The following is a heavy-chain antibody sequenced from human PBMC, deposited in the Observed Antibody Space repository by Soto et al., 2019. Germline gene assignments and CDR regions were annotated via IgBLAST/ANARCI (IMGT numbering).Heavy chain of an antibody. J-gene: IGHJ3*02. D-gene: IGHD5-12*01. CDR2: ISPYNGET. CDR1: GYTFNNFA. CDR3: AREQTRWLKDAFDI. V-gene: IGHV1-18*01. Sequence: VQLVQSGPEVKKPGASLRVSCKASGYTFNNFAITWVRQAPGQGLEWLGWISPYNGETEYAQKFQGRVIMTTDASTSTAYLEVRSLRSDETAVYYCAREQTRWLKDAFDIWCQGTMVIVSS.